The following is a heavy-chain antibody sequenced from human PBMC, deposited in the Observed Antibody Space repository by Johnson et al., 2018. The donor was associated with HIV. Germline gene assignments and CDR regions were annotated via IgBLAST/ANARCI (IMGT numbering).Heavy chain of an antibody. CDR3: ARESALTGDSLGFDI. J-gene: IGHJ3*02. CDR2: IRFDGSDK. V-gene: IGHV3-7*01. Sequence: VQLVESGGGLVQSGGSLRLSCGASGFSVSNNYMSWVRQAPGKGLEWVSFIRFDGSDKYYADSVKGRFTISRDNAKNSLYLQMNSLRAEDTAVYYCARESALTGDSLGFDIWGQGTMVTVSS. CDR1: GFSVSNNY. D-gene: IGHD7-27*01.